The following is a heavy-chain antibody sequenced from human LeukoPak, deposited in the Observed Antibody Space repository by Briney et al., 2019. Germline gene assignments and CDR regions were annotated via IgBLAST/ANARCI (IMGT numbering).Heavy chain of an antibody. CDR3: ARVGKAGEWLRFYFDY. CDR1: GYTFTSYY. Sequence: ASVKVSCKASGYTFTSYYMHWVRQAPGQGLEWMGIINPSGGSTSYAQKFQGRVTMTRDTSTSTVYMELSSLRSEDTAVYYCARVGKAGEWLRFYFDYWGQGTLVTVSS. D-gene: IGHD5-12*01. V-gene: IGHV1-46*01. CDR2: INPSGGST. J-gene: IGHJ4*02.